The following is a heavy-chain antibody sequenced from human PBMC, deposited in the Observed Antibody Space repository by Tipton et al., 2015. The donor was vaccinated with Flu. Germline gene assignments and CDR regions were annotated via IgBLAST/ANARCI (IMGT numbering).Heavy chain of an antibody. CDR1: GGSFSGHY. D-gene: IGHD2/OR15-2a*01. Sequence: TLSLTCAVYGGSFSGHYWGWIRRPPGKGLEWIGEINHSGSPNYNPSLKSRVTISVDTSKNQFSLKVTSLTAADTAVYYCARGSEYANAYLDFWGQGTLVTVSS. CDR2: INHSGSP. V-gene: IGHV4-34*01. J-gene: IGHJ4*02. CDR3: ARGSEYANAYLDF.